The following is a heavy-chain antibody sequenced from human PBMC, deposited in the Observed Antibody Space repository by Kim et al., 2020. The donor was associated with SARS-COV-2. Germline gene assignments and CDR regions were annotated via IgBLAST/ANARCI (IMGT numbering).Heavy chain of an antibody. CDR2: ISYDGSNK. CDR3: ATSGLGYSSGWTPYYYYGMDV. D-gene: IGHD6-19*01. V-gene: IGHV3-30*03. Sequence: GGSLRLSCAASGFTFSSYGMHWVRQAPGKVLEWVAVISYDGSNKYYADSVKGRFTISRDNSKNTLYLQMNSLRAEDTAVYYCATSGLGYSSGWTPYYYYGMDVWGQGTTVTVSS. CDR1: GFTFSSYG. J-gene: IGHJ6*02.